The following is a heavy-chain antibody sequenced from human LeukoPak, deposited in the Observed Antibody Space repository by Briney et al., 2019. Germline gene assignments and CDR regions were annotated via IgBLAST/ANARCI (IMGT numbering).Heavy chain of an antibody. Sequence: ASVKVSCKASVYTFTSYGISCVRQAPGQGLEWMGWISAYNGNTNYAQKLQGRVTMTTDTSTSTAYMELRSMRSDDTAVYYCARAFGGYCSSTSCPTGDYWGQGTLVTVSS. CDR2: ISAYNGNT. J-gene: IGHJ4*02. D-gene: IGHD2-2*03. V-gene: IGHV1-18*01. CDR1: VYTFTSYG. CDR3: ARAFGGYCSSTSCPTGDY.